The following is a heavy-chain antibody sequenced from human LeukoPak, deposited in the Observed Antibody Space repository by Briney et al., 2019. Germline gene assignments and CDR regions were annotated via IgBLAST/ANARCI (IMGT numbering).Heavy chain of an antibody. CDR1: GFTFSSYA. J-gene: IGHJ4*02. V-gene: IGHV3-30*04. CDR3: ARDGYGGYDY. D-gene: IGHD5-12*01. CDR2: ISYDGSNK. Sequence: GGSLRLSCAASGFTFSSYAMHWVRQAPGKGLEWVAVISYDGSNKYYADSVKGRFTISRDNSKNTLYLQMNSLRAEDTAVYYCARDGYGGYDYWGQGTLVTVSS.